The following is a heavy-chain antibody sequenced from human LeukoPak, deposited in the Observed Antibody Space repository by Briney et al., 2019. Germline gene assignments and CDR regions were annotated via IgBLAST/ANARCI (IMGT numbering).Heavy chain of an antibody. V-gene: IGHV1-2*02. J-gene: IGHJ5*02. CDR3: ARGVYSGGYAFDP. Sequence: GASVTVSCKASGYTFTGYYIHWVRHAPGQGLEWMGWSGGTNYAQKFQGRVTMTSDTSISTAYMELSSLRSDDTAVYYCARGVYSGGYAFDPWGQGTLVTVSS. CDR1: GYTFTGYY. CDR2: SGGT. D-gene: IGHD5-12*01.